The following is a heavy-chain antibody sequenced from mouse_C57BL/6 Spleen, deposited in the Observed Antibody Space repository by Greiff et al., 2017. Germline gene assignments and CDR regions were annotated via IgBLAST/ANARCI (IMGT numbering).Heavy chain of an antibody. CDR1: GYTFTDYY. CDR3: ARSGYYTPYFDY. D-gene: IGHD3-1*01. J-gene: IGHJ2*01. V-gene: IGHV1-76*01. Sequence: VQLQQSGAELVRPGASVKLSCKASGYTFTDYYINWVKQRPGQGLEWIARIYPGSGNTYYNEKFKGKATLTAEKSSSTAYMQLSSLTSEDSAVYFCARSGYYTPYFDYWGQGTTLTVSS. CDR2: IYPGSGNT.